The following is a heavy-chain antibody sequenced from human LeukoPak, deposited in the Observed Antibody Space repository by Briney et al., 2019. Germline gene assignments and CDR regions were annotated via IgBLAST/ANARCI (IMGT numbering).Heavy chain of an antibody. Sequence: SETLSLTCTVSGGSISSSSYYWDWIRQPPGKGLEWIGSIYYSGTTYYNPSLKSRVTISVDTSKNQFSLKLSSVTAADTAVYYCARRYCSGGTCYSERGAFDIWGQGTMVTVSS. CDR1: GGSISSSSYY. CDR2: IYYSGTT. J-gene: IGHJ3*02. V-gene: IGHV4-39*07. CDR3: ARRYCSGGTCYSERGAFDI. D-gene: IGHD2-15*01.